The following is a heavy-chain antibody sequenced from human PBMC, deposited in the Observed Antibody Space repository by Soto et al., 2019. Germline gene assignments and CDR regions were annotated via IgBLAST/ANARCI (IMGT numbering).Heavy chain of an antibody. CDR2: ISGSGGST. D-gene: IGHD3-22*01. CDR3: ATTAAPHYDYDAGYNWFDP. Sequence: PSETLSLTCTVSGGSISSSSYYWGWVRQAPGKGLEWVSAISGSGGSTYYADSVKGRFTISRDNAKKSLYLQMNSLRVEDTAIYYCATTAAPHYDYDAGYNWFDPWGQGTLVTVSS. V-gene: IGHV3-23*01. CDR1: GGSISSSSYY. J-gene: IGHJ5*02.